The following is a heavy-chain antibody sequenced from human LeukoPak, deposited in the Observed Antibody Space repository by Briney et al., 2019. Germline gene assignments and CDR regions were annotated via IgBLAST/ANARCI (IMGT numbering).Heavy chain of an antibody. CDR2: IYYRGSI. CDR3: ARDLSDTGGGYFDS. D-gene: IGHD7-27*01. V-gene: IGHV4-59*01. CDR1: GGSMSNFY. Sequence: SETQSLTCTVSGGSMSNFYWSWIRQTPGKGLEWIGYIYYRGSINYNASLKSRLTISIDTSNNQFSLNLRSVTAADTAVYYCARDLSDTGGGYFDSWGQEIMVTDSS. J-gene: IGHJ4*02.